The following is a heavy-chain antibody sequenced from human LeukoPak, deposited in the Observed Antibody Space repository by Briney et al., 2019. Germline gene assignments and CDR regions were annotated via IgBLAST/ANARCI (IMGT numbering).Heavy chain of an antibody. D-gene: IGHD4-11*01. CDR3: ARVLTTDDHLRPYYYYGMDV. J-gene: IGHJ6*02. CDR2: INHSGST. V-gene: IGHV4-4*02. Sequence: SDTLSLTCAVSGYSISSSNWWGWVRQPPGKGLEWIGEINHSGSTNYNPSLKSRVTISVDTSKNQFSLKLSSVTAADTAVYYCARVLTTDDHLRPYYYYGMDVWGQGTTVTVSS. CDR1: GYSISSSNW.